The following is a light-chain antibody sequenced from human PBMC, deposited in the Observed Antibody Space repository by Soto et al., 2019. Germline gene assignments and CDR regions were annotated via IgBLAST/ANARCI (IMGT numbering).Light chain of an antibody. V-gene: IGKV3-20*01. CDR1: QSVSSNY. Sequence: EIVLTQSPGTLSLSPRERATLSCRASQSVSSNYLAWYQHRPGQAPRLLIYVVSNRAPGIPDRFSRSGSGTHFTLTTSRLEPEDLAVYYCPQYAASPRTFGQGTQVEVK. CDR2: VVS. J-gene: IGKJ1*01. CDR3: PQYAASPRT.